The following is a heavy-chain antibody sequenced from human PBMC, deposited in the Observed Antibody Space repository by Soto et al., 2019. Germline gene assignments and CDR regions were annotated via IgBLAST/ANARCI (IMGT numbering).Heavy chain of an antibody. CDR3: ARPVETATISRSYLFY. Sequence: SVKVSCKASGGTFSNYAINWVRQAPGQGLEWMGGIIPIFGTANYAQKFQGRVTITADESTSTAYLDLSSLRSEDTAVYYCARPVETATISRSYLFYWGQGTRVPVAS. V-gene: IGHV1-69*13. D-gene: IGHD5-12*01. CDR1: GGTFSNYA. J-gene: IGHJ4*02. CDR2: IIPIFGTA.